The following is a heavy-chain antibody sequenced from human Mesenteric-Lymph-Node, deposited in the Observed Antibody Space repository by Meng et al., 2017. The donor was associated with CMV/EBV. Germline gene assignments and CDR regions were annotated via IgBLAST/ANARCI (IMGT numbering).Heavy chain of an antibody. CDR2: ISGSGGST. D-gene: IGHD3-10*01. J-gene: IGHJ6*02. Sequence: RVSWAASGFTFSSYAMSWVRQAPGKGLEWVSAISGSGGSTYYADSVKGRFTISRDNSKNTLYLQMNSLRAEDTAVYYCAKKPKVRGLGILYYYYGMDVWGQGTTVTVSS. CDR1: GFTFSSYA. CDR3: AKKPKVRGLGILYYYYGMDV. V-gene: IGHV3-23*01.